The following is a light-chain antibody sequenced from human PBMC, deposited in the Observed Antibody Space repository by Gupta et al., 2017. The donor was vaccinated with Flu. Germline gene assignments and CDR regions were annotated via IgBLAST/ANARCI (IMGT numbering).Light chain of an antibody. CDR1: SSDIGGYNY. J-gene: IGLJ2*01. CDR3: SSYTGTSTL. V-gene: IGLV2-14*01. Sequence: QSALTQPASMSGSPGQSITISCTGTSSDIGGYNYVSWYQQHPGKAPKLMIYEVNNRPSGVSNRFSGSKSGNTASLTISGLQAEDEADYYCSSYTGTSTLFGAGTKLTVL. CDR2: EVN.